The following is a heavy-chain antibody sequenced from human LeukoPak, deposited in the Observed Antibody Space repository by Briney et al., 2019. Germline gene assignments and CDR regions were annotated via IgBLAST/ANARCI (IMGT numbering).Heavy chain of an antibody. J-gene: IGHJ5*02. CDR2: IYYSGST. CDR3: ARHTITVFGVVNNWFDP. Sequence: SETLSLTCTVSGGSISSSSYYWGWIRQPPGKGLEWIGSIYYSGSTYYNPSLKSRVTISVDTSKNQFSLKLSSVTAADTAVYYCARHTITVFGVVNNWFDPWGQGALVTVSS. D-gene: IGHD3-3*01. V-gene: IGHV4-39*01. CDR1: GGSISSSSYY.